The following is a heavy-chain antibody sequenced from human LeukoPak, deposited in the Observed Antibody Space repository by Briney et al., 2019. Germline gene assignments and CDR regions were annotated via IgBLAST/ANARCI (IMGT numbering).Heavy chain of an antibody. Sequence: ASVKVSCKASGYTFTSYGISWVRQAPGQGLEWMGWISAYNGNTNYAQKLQGRVTMTTDTSTSTAYMEPRSLRSDDTAVYYCARDRGYSSGWYYFDYWGQGTLVTVSS. D-gene: IGHD6-19*01. CDR1: GYTFTSYG. V-gene: IGHV1-18*04. CDR2: ISAYNGNT. CDR3: ARDRGYSSGWYYFDY. J-gene: IGHJ4*02.